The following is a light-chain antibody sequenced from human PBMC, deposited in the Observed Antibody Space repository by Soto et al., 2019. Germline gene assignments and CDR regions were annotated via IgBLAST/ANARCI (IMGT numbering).Light chain of an antibody. CDR3: HHYGSSPLT. V-gene: IGKV3-20*01. Sequence: EIVLTQSPGTLSLSRGERATLSCRASQSVSSSYLAWYQQKPGQAPRLLIYGASSRATGIPDRFSGSVSGTDFTLTISRREPEDFAVYYFHHYGSSPLTFGGGTKVEIK. CDR1: QSVSSSY. CDR2: GAS. J-gene: IGKJ4*02.